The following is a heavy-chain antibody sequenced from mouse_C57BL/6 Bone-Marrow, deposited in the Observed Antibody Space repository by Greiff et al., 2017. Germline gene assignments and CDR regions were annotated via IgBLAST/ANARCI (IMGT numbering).Heavy chain of an antibody. CDR2: IYPGDGDT. CDR3: ATPPYYGSSYYFDY. V-gene: IGHV1-82*01. J-gene: IGHJ2*01. Sequence: VQVVESGPELVKPGASVKISCKASGYAFSSSWMNWVKQRPGKGLEWIGRIYPGDGDTNYNGKFKGKATLTADKSSSTAYMQLSSLTSEDSAVYFCATPPYYGSSYYFDYWGQGTTLTVSS. D-gene: IGHD1-1*01. CDR1: GYAFSSSW.